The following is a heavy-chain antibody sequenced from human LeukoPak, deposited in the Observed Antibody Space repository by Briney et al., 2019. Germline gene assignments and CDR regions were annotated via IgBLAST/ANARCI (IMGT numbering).Heavy chain of an antibody. Sequence: SETLSLTCTFSGGSIRGYYWNWIRQPPGKGLEWIGYIYYSGSTNYNPSLKSRVTISVDTSKNQFSLKLSSVTAADTALYYCARGGLGSYYGFDYWGQGTLVTVSS. J-gene: IGHJ4*02. D-gene: IGHD3-10*01. CDR1: GGSIRGYY. CDR3: ARGGLGSYYGFDY. CDR2: IYYSGST. V-gene: IGHV4-59*01.